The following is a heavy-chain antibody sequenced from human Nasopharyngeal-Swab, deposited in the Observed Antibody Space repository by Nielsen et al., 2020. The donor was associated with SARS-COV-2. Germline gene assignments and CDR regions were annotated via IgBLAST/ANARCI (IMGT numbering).Heavy chain of an antibody. CDR2: IYHSGST. CDR3: AQTTYSGYFDY. D-gene: IGHD2-15*01. J-gene: IGHJ4*02. CDR1: GGSISSSNW. Sequence: PQTLSLTCAVSGGSISSSNWWCWFRQPPGKGLEWIGEIYHSGSTIYNPSLKSRVTISVDKSKNQFSLKLSSVTAADTAVYYCAQTTYSGYFDYWGQGTLVTVSS. V-gene: IGHV4-4*03.